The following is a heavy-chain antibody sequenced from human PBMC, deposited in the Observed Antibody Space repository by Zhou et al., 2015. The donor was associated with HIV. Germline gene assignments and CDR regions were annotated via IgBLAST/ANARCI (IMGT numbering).Heavy chain of an antibody. CDR1: GFTFDDYV. CDR3: ARGTKPADRSSTRKEITAAAFDI. V-gene: IGHV3-43D*04. J-gene: IGHJ3*02. D-gene: IGHD5/OR15-5a*01. CDR2: ISWDGINT. Sequence: EVQLVESGGSRGTAGGGSLRLSCAASGFTFDDYVMHWVRQVPGKGLEWVSLISWDGINTYYADSVRGRFTISRDNADKSLYLQMNSLRVDDTAIYYCARGTKPADRSSTRKEITAAAFDIWGQGTVVTVSS.